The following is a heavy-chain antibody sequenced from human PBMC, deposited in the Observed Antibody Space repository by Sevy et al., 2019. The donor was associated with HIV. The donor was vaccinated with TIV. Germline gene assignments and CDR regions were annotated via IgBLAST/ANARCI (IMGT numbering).Heavy chain of an antibody. Sequence: GGCLSLSCAASGFTFSSYGMHWVRQAPGKGLEWVGIIWYDGSNKKYADSVKGRFSISRDNSKNTLYLQMNSLRAEDTAVYYCAREGIAVAGIGYYFDYWGQGTLVTVSS. J-gene: IGHJ4*02. CDR2: IWYDGSNK. D-gene: IGHD6-13*01. V-gene: IGHV3-33*01. CDR1: GFTFSSYG. CDR3: AREGIAVAGIGYYFDY.